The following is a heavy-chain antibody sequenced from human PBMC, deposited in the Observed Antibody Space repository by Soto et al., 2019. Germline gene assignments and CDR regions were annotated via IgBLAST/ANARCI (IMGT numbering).Heavy chain of an antibody. CDR3: AKSAGPGNSMPNSGMDV. Sequence: PGGSLRLSCAASGFTFANYALTWVRQAPGKGLEWVSSISGFGGTTYYADSVKGRFTIFRDFSKSTVYMQMNSLSAEDTAFYYCAKSAGPGNSMPNSGMDVWGQGTTVTVSS. D-gene: IGHD4-4*01. CDR2: ISGFGGTT. V-gene: IGHV3-23*01. J-gene: IGHJ6*02. CDR1: GFTFANYA.